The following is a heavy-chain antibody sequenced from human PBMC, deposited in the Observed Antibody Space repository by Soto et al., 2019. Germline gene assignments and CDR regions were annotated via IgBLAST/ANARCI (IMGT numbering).Heavy chain of an antibody. Sequence: GGSLRLSCTASGFPFTFYSMNWVRQAPGKGLEWIAYISSSSFTIYYADSVKGRFTVSRDNAWNSLYLQMDSLRAEDTAVYYGARGGGLGLGAFERWGQGTMVTVSS. J-gene: IGHJ3*02. CDR2: ISSSSFTI. CDR1: GFPFTFYS. D-gene: IGHD7-27*01. V-gene: IGHV3-48*01. CDR3: ARGGGLGLGAFER.